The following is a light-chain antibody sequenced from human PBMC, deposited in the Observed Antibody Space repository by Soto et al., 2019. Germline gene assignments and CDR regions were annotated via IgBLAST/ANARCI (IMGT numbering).Light chain of an antibody. CDR3: RTWDSSLSAVV. V-gene: IGLV1-51*01. CDR2: DNN. J-gene: IGLJ2*01. CDR1: SSNIGNDY. Sequence: QSVLTQPPSVSAAPGQKVTISCSGGSSNIGNDYVSWYQQLPGTAPKLLMYDNNTRSSGIPDRFSGSKSGTSATLGITGLQTGDEADYYCRTWDSSLSAVVFGGGTKVTVL.